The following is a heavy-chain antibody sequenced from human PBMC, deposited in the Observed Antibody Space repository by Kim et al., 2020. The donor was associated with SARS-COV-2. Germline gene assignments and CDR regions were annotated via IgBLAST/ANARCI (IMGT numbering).Heavy chain of an antibody. CDR3: AGELTYYYDCPVAVDI. V-gene: IGHV3-21*01. CDR2: ISSSRSYK. Sequence: GGSLRLSCAASGFTFSSYSMNWVRQAPGKGLEWVSSISSSRSYKYYADSVKGRFTISRDNAKNSLYLQMNSLRAEDTAVYYCAGELTYYYDCPVAVDIWGQGTMVTVSS. D-gene: IGHD3-22*01. J-gene: IGHJ3*02. CDR1: GFTFSSYS.